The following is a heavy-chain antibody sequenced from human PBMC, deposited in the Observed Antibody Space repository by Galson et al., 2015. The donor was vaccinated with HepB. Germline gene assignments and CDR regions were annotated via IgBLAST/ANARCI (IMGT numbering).Heavy chain of an antibody. J-gene: IGHJ4*02. CDR2: IYYSGST. Sequence: LSLTCTVSGGSVSSGSYYWSWIRQPPGKGLEWIGYIYYSGSTNYNPSLKSRVTISVDTSKNQFSLKLSSVTAADTAVYYCARDRTGYSSGGVDYWGQGTLVTVSS. D-gene: IGHD6-19*01. V-gene: IGHV4-61*01. CDR3: ARDRTGYSSGGVDY. CDR1: GGSVSSGSYY.